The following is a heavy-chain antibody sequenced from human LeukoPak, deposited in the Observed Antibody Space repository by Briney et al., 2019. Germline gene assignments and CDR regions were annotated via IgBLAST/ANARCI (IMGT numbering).Heavy chain of an antibody. CDR3: ARHGSGWSY. CDR2: ISSSSSTI. CDR1: GFTFSSYS. V-gene: IGHV3-48*04. D-gene: IGHD6-19*01. J-gene: IGHJ4*02. Sequence: GGSLRLSCAASGFTFSSYSMNWVRQAPGKGLEWVSYISSSSSTIYYADSVKGRFTISRDNAKNSLYLQMNSLRAEDTAVYYCARHGSGWSYWGQGTLVTVSS.